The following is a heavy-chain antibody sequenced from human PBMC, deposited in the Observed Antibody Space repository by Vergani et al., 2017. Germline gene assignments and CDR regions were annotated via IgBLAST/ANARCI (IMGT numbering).Heavy chain of an antibody. CDR2: IRSKAYGGTT. CDR1: GGSFSGYY. J-gene: IGHJ6*02. Sequence: VQLQQWGAGLLKPSETLSLTCAVYGGSFSGYYWSWVRQAPGKGLEWVGFIRSKAYGGTTEYAASVKGRFTISRDDSKSIAYLQMNSLKTEDTAVYYCTRCGLITMVRGVIFTPHYYYYGMDVWGQGTTVTVSS. D-gene: IGHD3-10*01. CDR3: TRCGLITMVRGVIFTPHYYYYGMDV. V-gene: IGHV3-49*04.